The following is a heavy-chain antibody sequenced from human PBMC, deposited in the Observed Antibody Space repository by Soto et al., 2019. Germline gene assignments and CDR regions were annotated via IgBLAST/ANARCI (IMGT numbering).Heavy chain of an antibody. D-gene: IGHD3-22*01. V-gene: IGHV4-4*02. J-gene: IGHJ3*02. CDR3: ARVRYYYDSRGSDAFDI. Sequence: ETLSLTCAVSGGSISSSNWWSWVRQPPGKGLEWIGEIYHSGSTNYNPSLKSRVTISVDKSKNQFSLKLSSVTAADTAVYYCARVRYYYDSRGSDAFDIWGQGTMVTVSS. CDR2: IYHSGST. CDR1: GGSISSSNW.